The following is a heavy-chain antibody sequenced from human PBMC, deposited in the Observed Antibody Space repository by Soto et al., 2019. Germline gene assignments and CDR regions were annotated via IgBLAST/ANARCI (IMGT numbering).Heavy chain of an antibody. V-gene: IGHV5-51*01. CDR1: GYSFTSYW. Sequence: EVQLVQSGAEVKKPGESLKISCKGSGYSFTSYWIGWVRQMPGKGLEWMGIIYPGDSDTRYSPSFQGQVTISADKSISTAYLQWSSLKASDTAMYYCAKLKRRDGYTTAHYYYCMDVWGQGTTVTVSS. J-gene: IGHJ6*02. CDR3: AKLKRRDGYTTAHYYYCMDV. CDR2: IYPGDSDT. D-gene: IGHD5-12*01.